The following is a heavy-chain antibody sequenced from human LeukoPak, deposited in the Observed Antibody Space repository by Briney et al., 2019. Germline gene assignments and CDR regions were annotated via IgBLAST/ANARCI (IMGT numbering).Heavy chain of an antibody. V-gene: IGHV4-61*02. D-gene: IGHD1-1*01. CDR3: ARGFAGYYFDY. CDR2: IYTSGST. Sequence: SETLSLTCTVSGGSISTSNYYWSWIRQPAGKGLEWIGRIYTSGSTNYNPSLKSRVTMSVDTSKNQFSLKLSSVTAADTAVYYCARGFAGYYFDYWGQGTLVTVSS. J-gene: IGHJ4*02. CDR1: GGSISTSNYY.